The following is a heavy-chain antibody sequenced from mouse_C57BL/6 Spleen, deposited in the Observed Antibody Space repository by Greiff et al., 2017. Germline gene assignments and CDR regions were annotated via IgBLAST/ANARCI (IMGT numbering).Heavy chain of an antibody. CDR3: ASGGRNYPYAMDY. Sequence: VQLQQPGAELVRPGSSVKLSCKASGYTFTSYWMAWVKQRPGQGLEWIGNIYTSGSETHSTQKFKDRVTLTVDKSSSTAYMQLSILTSDESAVNYCASGGRNYPYAMDYWGQGTSVTVSS. D-gene: IGHD2-5*01. CDR1: GYTFTSYW. V-gene: IGHV1-61*01. J-gene: IGHJ4*01. CDR2: IYTSGSET.